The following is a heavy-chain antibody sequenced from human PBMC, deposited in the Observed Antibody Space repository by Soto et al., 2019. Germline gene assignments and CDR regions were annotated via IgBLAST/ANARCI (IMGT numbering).Heavy chain of an antibody. J-gene: IGHJ6*02. V-gene: IGHV3-43*01. CDR2: ISWDGGTT. CDR1: GFTFDDYT. Sequence: QPGGPLRLSCAASGFTFDDYTMHWVRQAPGKGLEWVSLISWDGGTTYYADSVKGRFTISRDNSKNSLYLQRKSLRTEATALYYVAKGRREFWSGYYTGWDYYCGMVVLGQGSTVTVSS. CDR3: AKGRREFWSGYYTGWDYYCGMVV. D-gene: IGHD3-3*01.